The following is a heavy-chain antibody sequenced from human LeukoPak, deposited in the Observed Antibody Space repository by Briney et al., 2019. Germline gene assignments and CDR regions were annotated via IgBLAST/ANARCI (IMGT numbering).Heavy chain of an antibody. V-gene: IGHV3-23*01. CDR2: ISGSGGST. CDR1: GFTFSSYA. Sequence: GGSLRLSCAASGFTFSSYAMSWVRQAPGKGLEWVSAISGSGGSTYYADSAKGRFTISRDNSKNTPYLQMNSLRAEDTAVYYCTTEPDWGTTAKSLSDYWGQGTLVTVSS. J-gene: IGHJ4*02. D-gene: IGHD3-16*01. CDR3: TTEPDWGTTAKSLSDY.